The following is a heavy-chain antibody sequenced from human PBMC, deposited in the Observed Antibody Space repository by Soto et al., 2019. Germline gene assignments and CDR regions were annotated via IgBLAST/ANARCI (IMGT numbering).Heavy chain of an antibody. V-gene: IGHV1-69*06. CDR1: GGTFSSYA. CDR2: IIPIFGTA. J-gene: IGHJ6*02. CDR3: AKRGYSGYKGSGWYYYYGMDV. Sequence: AASVKVSCKASGGTFSSYAISWVRQAPGQGLEWMGGIIPIFGTANYAQKFQGRVTITADKSTSTAYMELSSLRSEDTAVYYCAKRGYSGYKGSGWYYYYGMDVWGQGTTVTVSS. D-gene: IGHD5-12*01.